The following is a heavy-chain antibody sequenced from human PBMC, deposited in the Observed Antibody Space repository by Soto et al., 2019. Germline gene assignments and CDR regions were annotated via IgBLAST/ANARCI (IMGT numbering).Heavy chain of an antibody. CDR3: ATIWGRSLIYYGLDV. V-gene: IGHV3-9*01. J-gene: IGHJ6*02. CDR1: GFTFDDYA. Sequence: RRLSCAASGFTFDDYAMHWVRQAPGKGLEWVPGISWNSGSIGYADSVKGRFTISRDNAKNSLYLQMNSLRAEDTALYYCATIWGRSLIYYGLDVWGQGTTVTVSS. D-gene: IGHD7-27*01. CDR2: ISWNSGSI.